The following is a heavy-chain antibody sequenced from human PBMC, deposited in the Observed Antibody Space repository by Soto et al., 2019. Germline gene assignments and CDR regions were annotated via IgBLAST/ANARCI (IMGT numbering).Heavy chain of an antibody. CDR1: GFTFSDYY. CDR3: AREFEAVAGTRGIFDY. CDR2: ISSSGSTI. Sequence: GGSLRLSCAASGFTFSDYYMSWIRQAPGKGLEWVSYISSSGSTIYYADSVKGRFTISRDNAKNSLDLQMNSLRAEDTAVYYCAREFEAVAGTRGIFDYWGQGTLVTVSS. J-gene: IGHJ4*02. V-gene: IGHV3-11*01. D-gene: IGHD6-19*01.